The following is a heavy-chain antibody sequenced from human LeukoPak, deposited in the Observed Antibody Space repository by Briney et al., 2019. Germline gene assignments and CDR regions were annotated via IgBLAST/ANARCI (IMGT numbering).Heavy chain of an antibody. D-gene: IGHD2-2*01. CDR1: EFTFSSYW. V-gene: IGHV3-7*01. CDR2: IKQDGSEK. Sequence: GGSLRLSCAASEFTFSSYWMSWVRQAPGKGLEWVANIKQDGSEKYYVDSVKGRFTISRDNAKNSLYLQMNSLRAEDTAVYYCARSCSSTSCYAVWFDPWGQGTLVTVSS. J-gene: IGHJ5*02. CDR3: ARSCSSTSCYAVWFDP.